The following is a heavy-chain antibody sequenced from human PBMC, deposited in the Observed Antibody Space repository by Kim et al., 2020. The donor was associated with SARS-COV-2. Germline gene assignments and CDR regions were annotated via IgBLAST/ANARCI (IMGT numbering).Heavy chain of an antibody. CDR2: INTNTGIP. J-gene: IGHJ3*02. CDR3: ARGSTGGGTCYASDI. CDR1: GYTLTTYP. Sequence: ASVKVSCKAAGYTLTTYPINWVRQAPGQGLEWMGWINTNTGIPTYARGFTGRIVFSLDSSVNTAYLQISSLKAEDTAVYYCARGSTGGGTCYASDIWGQG. V-gene: IGHV7-4-1*02. D-gene: IGHD2-15*01.